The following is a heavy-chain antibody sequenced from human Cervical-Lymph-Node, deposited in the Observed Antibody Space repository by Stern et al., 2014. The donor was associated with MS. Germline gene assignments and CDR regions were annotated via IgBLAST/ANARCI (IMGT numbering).Heavy chain of an antibody. CDR3: ARGEKQWLSLWDY. J-gene: IGHJ4*02. CDR1: GYTFTSYT. CDR2: INVGNGNT. V-gene: IGHV1-3*01. Sequence: QVQLVQSGAEVKKPGASVKGSCKASGYTFTSYTMHWVRQAPGQRLEWMGWINVGNGNTKYSQKFQVRLTISRDTSASTAYMELSSLKSEDTAVYYCARGEKQWLSLWDYWGQGTLVTVSS. D-gene: IGHD6-19*01.